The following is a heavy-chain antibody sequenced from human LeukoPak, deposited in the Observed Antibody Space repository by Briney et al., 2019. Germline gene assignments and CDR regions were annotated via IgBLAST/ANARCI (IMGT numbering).Heavy chain of an antibody. J-gene: IGHJ4*02. CDR2: ISSSSSYR. D-gene: IGHD3-22*01. CDR3: ASDYYDSSGYYSRALY. CDR1: GYTFSDHY. V-gene: IGHV3-21*01. Sequence: GGSLRLSCVASGYTFSDHYMDWVRQASGKGLEWVSSISSSSSYRYYADSVKGRFTISRDNAKHSLYLQMNSLRAEDTAAYYCASDYYDSSGYYSRALYWGQGTLVPVSS.